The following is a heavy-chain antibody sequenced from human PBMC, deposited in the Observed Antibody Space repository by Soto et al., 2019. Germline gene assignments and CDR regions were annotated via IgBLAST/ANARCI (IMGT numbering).Heavy chain of an antibody. CDR2: ISSSASTI. CDR3: VAAFDV. CDR1: GFTFSTYN. V-gene: IGHV3-48*02. J-gene: IGHJ3*01. Sequence: PGGSRRLSCAASGFTFSTYNMNWVRQAPGKGLEWVSYISSSASTIYYADSVKGRFTISRDNAKNSLFLQVNSLRDEDTAVYYCVAAFDVWGQGTMVTVSS.